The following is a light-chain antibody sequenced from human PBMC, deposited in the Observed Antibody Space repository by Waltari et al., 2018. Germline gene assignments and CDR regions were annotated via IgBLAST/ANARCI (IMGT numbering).Light chain of an antibody. J-gene: IGKJ4*01. Sequence: DIQMTQSPSSLSASVGDRVPITCRASEDLNKYLNWNQQKPGKAPRLLISATSTLRSGVPSRFSGSSSGTDFSLTISSLQAEDFAIYYCQQSYRAPLTFGGGTKVEI. CDR2: ATS. V-gene: IGKV1-39*01. CDR1: EDLNKY. CDR3: QQSYRAPLT.